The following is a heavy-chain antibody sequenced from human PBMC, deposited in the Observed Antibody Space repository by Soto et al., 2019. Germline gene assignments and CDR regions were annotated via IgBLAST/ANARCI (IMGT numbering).Heavy chain of an antibody. CDR1: GFTFSDYY. CDR2: ISSSSSIT. CDR3: AKLLSRAFDP. V-gene: IGHV3-11*06. Sequence: QVQLVESGGGLVKPGGSLRLSCAASGFTFSDYYMSWIRQAPGKGLEWVSYISSSSSITNYADSVKGRFTISRDNAENSLYLQMNSLRAEDTAVYYCAKLLSRAFDPWGQGILVTVSS. D-gene: IGHD3-10*01. J-gene: IGHJ5*02.